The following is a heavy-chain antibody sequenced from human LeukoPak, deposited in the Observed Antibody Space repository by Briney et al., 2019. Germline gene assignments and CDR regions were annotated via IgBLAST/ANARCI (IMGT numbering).Heavy chain of an antibody. D-gene: IGHD2-2*01. V-gene: IGHV3-30*04. J-gene: IGHJ4*02. CDR2: ISYDGSNK. CDR1: GFTFSSYA. Sequence: PGRSLRLSCAASGFTFSSYAMHWVRQAPGKGLEWVAVISYDGSNKYYADSVKGRFTISRDNSKNTLYLQMNSLRAEDTAVYYCARAQGGSRSCPDYWGQGTQVTVSS. CDR3: ARAQGGSRSCPDY.